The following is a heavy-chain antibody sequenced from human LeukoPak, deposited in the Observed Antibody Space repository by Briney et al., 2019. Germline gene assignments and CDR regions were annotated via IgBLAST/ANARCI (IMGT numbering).Heavy chain of an antibody. CDR2: ISSSGSTI. Sequence: PGGSLRLSCAASGFTFSSHEMNWVLQAPGKGLEWVSYISSSGSTIYYADSVKGRFTISRDNAKNSLYLQMNSLRAEDTAVYYCARERYYGSGSSPLGYWGQGTLVTVSS. J-gene: IGHJ4*02. V-gene: IGHV3-48*03. D-gene: IGHD3-10*01. CDR1: GFTFSSHE. CDR3: ARERYYGSGSSPLGY.